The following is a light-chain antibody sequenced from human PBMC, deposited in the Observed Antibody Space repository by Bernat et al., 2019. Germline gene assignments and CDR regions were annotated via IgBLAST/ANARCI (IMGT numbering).Light chain of an antibody. V-gene: IGLV3-21*04. CDR3: QVWDNYSDHYV. CDR1: NIGSYR. CDR2: YDS. Sequence: SYVLTQPPSLSVAPGKTATITCGGTNIGSYRLHWYQQTPSQAPVLVILYDSDRPSGIPERFSGSKSGSTATLTISRVEAGDEADYYCQVWDNYSDHYVFGTGTKVTVL. J-gene: IGLJ1*01.